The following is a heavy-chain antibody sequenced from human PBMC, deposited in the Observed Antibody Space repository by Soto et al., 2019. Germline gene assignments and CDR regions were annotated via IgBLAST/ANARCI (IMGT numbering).Heavy chain of an antibody. CDR2: IYYSGST. J-gene: IGHJ6*02. CDR3: AREPLGIYHYYGMDV. Sequence: PSDTLSLTCXVSGGSISSGGYYWSWIRQHPGKGLEWIGYIYYSGSTYYNPSLKSRVTISVDTSKNQFSLKLSSVTAADTAVYYCAREPLGIYHYYGMDVWGQGTTVTVSS. CDR1: GGSISSGGYY. D-gene: IGHD7-27*01. V-gene: IGHV4-30-4*02.